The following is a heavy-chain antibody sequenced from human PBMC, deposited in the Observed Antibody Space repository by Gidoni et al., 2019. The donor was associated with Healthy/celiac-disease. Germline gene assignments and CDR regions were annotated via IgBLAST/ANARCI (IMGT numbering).Heavy chain of an antibody. CDR2: ISGNSGSI. V-gene: IGHV3-9*01. Sequence: LEWVSGISGNSGSIGYADSVKGRFTLSRDNAKNSLYLQMNSLRVEDTALYYCAKVWVSGSGYDDFDIWGQGTMVTVSS. D-gene: IGHD3-22*01. J-gene: IGHJ3*02. CDR3: AKVWVSGSGYDDFDI.